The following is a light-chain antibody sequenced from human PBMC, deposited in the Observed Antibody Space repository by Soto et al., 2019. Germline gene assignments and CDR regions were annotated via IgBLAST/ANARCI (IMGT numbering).Light chain of an antibody. CDR1: QSITNY. CDR2: AAS. Sequence: DIQMTQSPSSLSASVGDRVTITCRASQSITNYLNWYQHKPGKAPELLVYAASSLQSGVPSRFSGSGSGTDFTLTISSLQPEDFATYFCQQSHNMPFTFGPGTKVDIK. CDR3: QQSHNMPFT. V-gene: IGKV1-39*01. J-gene: IGKJ3*01.